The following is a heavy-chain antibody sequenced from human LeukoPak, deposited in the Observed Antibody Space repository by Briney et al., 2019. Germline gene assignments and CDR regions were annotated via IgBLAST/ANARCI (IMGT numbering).Heavy chain of an antibody. D-gene: IGHD3-10*01. CDR2: IIPILGIA. Sequence: SVKVSCKASGGTFSSYAISWVRQAPGQGVEWVGRIIPILGIANYAQNFQARVTITADKSPSTAYMELSSLRSEDTAMYYCAVTYGSGSYLDYWGQGTLVTVSS. V-gene: IGHV1-69*04. CDR1: GGTFSSYA. CDR3: AVTYGSGSYLDY. J-gene: IGHJ4*02.